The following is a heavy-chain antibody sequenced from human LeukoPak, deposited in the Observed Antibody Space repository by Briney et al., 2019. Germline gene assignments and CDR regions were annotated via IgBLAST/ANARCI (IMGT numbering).Heavy chain of an antibody. D-gene: IGHD4-17*01. V-gene: IGHV4-39*01. CDR3: ARRSSKILRGTEYGYWYFDL. Sequence: PSETLSLTCTVSGDSISSSSYYWDWIRQPPGKGLEWIGSTFYSGSTFYNPSLKSRVTISVDTSKNQFSLKLTSVTAADTAVYYCARRSSKILRGTEYGYWYFDLWGRGTLVTVSS. CDR1: GDSISSSSYY. CDR2: TFYSGST. J-gene: IGHJ2*01.